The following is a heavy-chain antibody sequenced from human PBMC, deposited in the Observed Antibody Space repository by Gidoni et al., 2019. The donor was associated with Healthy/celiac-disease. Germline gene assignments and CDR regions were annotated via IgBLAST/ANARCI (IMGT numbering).Heavy chain of an antibody. CDR1: GFTFSSYS. Sequence: EVQLVESGGGLVQPGGSLRLSCAASGFTFSSYSMTWVRQAPGKGLEWVSYISSSSSTIYYADAVKGRFTISRDNAKNSLYLQMNSLRAEDTAVYYCARDRPNLQQLAPYYYYYGMDVWGQGTTVTVSS. V-gene: IGHV3-48*01. D-gene: IGHD6-13*01. J-gene: IGHJ6*02. CDR2: ISSSSSTI. CDR3: ARDRPNLQQLAPYYYYYGMDV.